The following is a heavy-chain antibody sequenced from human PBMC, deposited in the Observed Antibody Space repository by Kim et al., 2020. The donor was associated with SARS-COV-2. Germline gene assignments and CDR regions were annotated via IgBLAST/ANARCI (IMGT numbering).Heavy chain of an antibody. D-gene: IGHD6-13*01. CDR3: ARDRGGSSWNYFDY. J-gene: IGHJ4*02. V-gene: IGHV3-64*02. Sequence: ADSVKGRFTISRDNSKNTLYLQMGSLRAEDMAVYYCARDRGGSSWNYFDYWGQGTLVTVSS.